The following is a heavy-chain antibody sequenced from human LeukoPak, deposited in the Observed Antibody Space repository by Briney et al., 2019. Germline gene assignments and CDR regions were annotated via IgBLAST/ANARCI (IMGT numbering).Heavy chain of an antibody. CDR1: GFTFSSYA. J-gene: IGHJ4*02. D-gene: IGHD3-22*01. V-gene: IGHV3-23*01. CDR3: AKDKGSGYYYFDY. Sequence: GGSLRLSCAASGFTFSSYAMSWVRQAPGKGLEWVSAISGSGGSTYYADSVTGRLTISRDNSKNTLYLQMNSLRAEDTAVYYCAKDKGSGYYYFDYWGQGTLVTVSS. CDR2: ISGSGGST.